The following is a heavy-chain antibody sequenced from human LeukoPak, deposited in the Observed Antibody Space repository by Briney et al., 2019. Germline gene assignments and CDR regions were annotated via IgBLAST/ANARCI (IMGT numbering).Heavy chain of an antibody. CDR1: GGSISNNNYY. Sequence: KPSETLSLTCTVSGGSISNNNYYWGWIRRPPGKGLEWIGTMYYSGSTYYNPSLKSRVTISVDTSKNQFSLKLSSVTAADTAVYYCARRRFGDPGADPWGQGTLVTVSS. CDR2: MYYSGST. V-gene: IGHV4-39*01. D-gene: IGHD3-10*01. J-gene: IGHJ5*02. CDR3: ARRRFGDPGADP.